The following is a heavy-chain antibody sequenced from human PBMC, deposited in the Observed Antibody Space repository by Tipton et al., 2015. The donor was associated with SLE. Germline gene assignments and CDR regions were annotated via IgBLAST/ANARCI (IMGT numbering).Heavy chain of an antibody. D-gene: IGHD3-10*01. Sequence: LSLTCTVSGSSISDSIYYLGSRRQPPGKGLERIGYIYYSGSTIYNPSLKSRVNISVDTAKNQFSLKLSSVTAADTAVYYCARCVRGVSYTYPYMAPGGTGSGVPAS. CDR2: IYYSGST. J-gene: IGHJ6*03. CDR1: GSSISDSIYY. V-gene: IGHV4-61*05. CDR3: ARCVRGVSYTYPYMAP.